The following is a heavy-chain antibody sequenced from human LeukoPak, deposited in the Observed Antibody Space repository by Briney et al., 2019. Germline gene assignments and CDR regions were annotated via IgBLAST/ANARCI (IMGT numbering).Heavy chain of an antibody. D-gene: IGHD2-2*01. CDR2: IWYDGSNK. J-gene: IGHJ6*03. Sequence: PGRSLRLSCTASGFTFSSYGMHWVRQAPGKGLEWVAVIWYDGSNKYYADSVKGRFTICRDNSKNTLYLQMNSLRAEDTAVYRCARVAVVPAGSNYYYYMDVWGKGTTVTVSS. V-gene: IGHV3-33*01. CDR3: ARVAVVPAGSNYYYYMDV. CDR1: GFTFSSYG.